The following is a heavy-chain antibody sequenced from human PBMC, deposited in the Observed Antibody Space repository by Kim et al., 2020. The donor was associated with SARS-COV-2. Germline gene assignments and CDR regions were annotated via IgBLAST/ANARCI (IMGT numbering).Heavy chain of an antibody. D-gene: IGHD3-10*01. CDR1: GGSISSSSYY. Sequence: SETLSLTCTVSGGSISSSSYYWGWMRQPPGQGLEWIGSYYYSGSTYSNPSLKSRVTISVDTSKNQFSLKLSSVTAAATAVYYCARVLVGGGKYLWFFDYWGQGTLVTVSS. V-gene: IGHV4-39*07. CDR2: YYYSGST. CDR3: ARVLVGGGKYLWFFDY. J-gene: IGHJ4*02.